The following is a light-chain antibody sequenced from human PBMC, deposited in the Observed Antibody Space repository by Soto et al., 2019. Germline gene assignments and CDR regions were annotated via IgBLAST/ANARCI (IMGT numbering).Light chain of an antibody. V-gene: IGKV1-39*01. CDR2: AAS. Sequence: DIQMTQSPSSLSASVGDRVTITCRASQSISSSLNWYQQKPGKAPQLLIYAASSLQSGVPSRFSGSGSGTDFTLTISSLQPEDFATYYCQQSYSTPPWTFGQGTKVEIK. CDR1: QSISSS. CDR3: QQSYSTPPWT. J-gene: IGKJ1*01.